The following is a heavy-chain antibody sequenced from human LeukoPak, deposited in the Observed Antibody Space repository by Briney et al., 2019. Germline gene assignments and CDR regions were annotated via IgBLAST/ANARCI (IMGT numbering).Heavy chain of an antibody. CDR1: GGSISSYY. CDR3: ARGSDILTGYPYFDY. J-gene: IGHJ4*02. V-gene: IGHV4-59*01. Sequence: KPSETPSLTCTVSGGSISSYYWSWIRQPPGKGLEWIGYIYYSGSTNYNPSLKSRVTISVDTSKNQFSLKLSSVTAADTAVYYCARGSDILTGYPYFDYWGQGTLVTVSS. D-gene: IGHD3-9*01. CDR2: IYYSGST.